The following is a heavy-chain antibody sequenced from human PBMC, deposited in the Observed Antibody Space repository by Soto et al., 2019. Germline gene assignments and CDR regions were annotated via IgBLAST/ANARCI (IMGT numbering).Heavy chain of an antibody. V-gene: IGHV4-59*08. CDR3: ARLPRRSGLFDY. Sequence: SGGSISSYYWSWIRQPPGKGLEWIGYIYYSGSTNYNPSLKSRVTISVDTSKNQFSPKLSSVTAADTAVYYCARLPRRSGLFDYWGQGTLVTVSS. CDR2: IYYSGST. D-gene: IGHD3-10*01. CDR1: GGSISSYY. J-gene: IGHJ4*02.